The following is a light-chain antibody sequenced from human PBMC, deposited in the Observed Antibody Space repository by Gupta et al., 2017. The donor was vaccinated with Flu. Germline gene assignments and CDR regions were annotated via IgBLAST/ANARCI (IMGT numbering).Light chain of an antibody. CDR3: QKRSNWPPPT. Sequence: EIVLTQSPATLSLSPGERATLSCRARQSVGNYLGWYKQTPGQTPMLLIYDASNRDTGITVRFSGSGSGIGFTLTISSREPEDFAVYYCQKRSNWPPPTFGQGTRLEI. V-gene: IGKV3-11*01. CDR2: DAS. J-gene: IGKJ2*01. CDR1: QSVGNY.